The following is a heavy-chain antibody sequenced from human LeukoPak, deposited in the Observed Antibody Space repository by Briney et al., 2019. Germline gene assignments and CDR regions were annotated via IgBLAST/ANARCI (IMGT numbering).Heavy chain of an antibody. CDR3: ARGDPYYGSGGYLLYYYYGMDV. V-gene: IGHV3-21*01. Sequence: GGSLRLSCAASGFTFSSYSMNWDRQAPGKGLEWVSSISSSSSYMYYADSVKGRFTISRDNAKNSLYLQMNSLRAEDTAVYYCARGDPYYGSGGYLLYYYYGMDVWGQGTTVTVSS. CDR2: ISSSSSYM. J-gene: IGHJ6*02. CDR1: GFTFSSYS. D-gene: IGHD3-10*01.